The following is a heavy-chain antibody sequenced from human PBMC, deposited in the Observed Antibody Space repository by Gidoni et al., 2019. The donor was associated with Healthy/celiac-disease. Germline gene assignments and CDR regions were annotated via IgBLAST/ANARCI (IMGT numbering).Heavy chain of an antibody. CDR2: IYWKDAK. CDR3: AHSQTGVVEPDGIAAAGRGLSGRDDY. V-gene: IGHV2-5*01. Sequence: QITLKESGPTLVKPTQTLTLTCTFSGFPLSTSGVGVGCIRQPPGKALEWLALIYWKDAKRYSPSLKSRLTITKDTSKNQVVLTMTNMDPVDTATYYCAHSQTGVVEPDGIAAAGRGLSGRDDYWGQGTLVTVSS. D-gene: IGHD6-13*01. J-gene: IGHJ4*02. CDR1: GFPLSTSGVG.